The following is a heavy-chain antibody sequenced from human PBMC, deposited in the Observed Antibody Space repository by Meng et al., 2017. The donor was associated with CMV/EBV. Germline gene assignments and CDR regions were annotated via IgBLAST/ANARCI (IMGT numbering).Heavy chain of an antibody. Sequence: GGSLRLSCAASGFTFSTYWMTWVRQAPGKGLEWVANINRDGSDKYYVDSVKGRFTMSRDNSKNTLYLQMNSLRAEDTAVYYCAKRSRPDYWGQGTLVTVSS. CDR3: AKRSRPDY. CDR2: INRDGSDK. CDR1: GFTFSTYW. V-gene: IGHV3-7*01. J-gene: IGHJ4*02.